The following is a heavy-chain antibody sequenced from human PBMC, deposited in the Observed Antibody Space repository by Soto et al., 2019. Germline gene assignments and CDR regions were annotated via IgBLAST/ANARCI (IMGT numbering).Heavy chain of an antibody. V-gene: IGHV4-31*11. Sequence: QVQLQESGPGLVKPSQTLSLTCAVSGGSIRSDGSYWTWIRQLPGGGLEWIGYIYYSGSTSYNPSLESRASISVDSSENQFSLRLTSVTAADTAVYYCAGRAGNRRGYPIDSWGQGTLVTVSS. CDR1: GGSIRSDGSY. CDR3: AGRAGNRRGYPIDS. J-gene: IGHJ4*02. D-gene: IGHD5-18*01. CDR2: IYYSGST.